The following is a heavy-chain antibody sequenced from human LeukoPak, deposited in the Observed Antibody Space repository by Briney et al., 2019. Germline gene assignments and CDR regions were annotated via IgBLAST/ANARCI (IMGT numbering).Heavy chain of an antibody. V-gene: IGHV3-53*01. D-gene: IGHD4-17*01. Sequence: GGSLRLSCAASGFTVSSNYMSWVRQAPGKGLEWVSVIYSGGSTYYADSVKGRFTTSRDNSKNTLYLQMNSLRAEDTAVYYCARDWDDYGDYAWGQGTLVTVSS. CDR2: IYSGGST. CDR1: GFTVSSNY. CDR3: ARDWDDYGDYA. J-gene: IGHJ4*02.